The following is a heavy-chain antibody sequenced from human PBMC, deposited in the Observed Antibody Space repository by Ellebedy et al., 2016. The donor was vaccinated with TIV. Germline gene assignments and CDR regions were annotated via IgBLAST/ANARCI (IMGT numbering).Heavy chain of an antibody. J-gene: IGHJ4*02. Sequence: SETLSLXXAISGDRVSSSSATWHWIRQSPSRGPEWLGRTFYRSKWYSDYAVSVKSRISINPDTLKNQFSLQLNSVTPEDTALYYCARDLSGSYYFDYWGQGTLVTVSS. CDR1: GDRVSSSSAT. D-gene: IGHD1-26*01. V-gene: IGHV6-1*01. CDR2: TFYRSKWYS. CDR3: ARDLSGSYYFDY.